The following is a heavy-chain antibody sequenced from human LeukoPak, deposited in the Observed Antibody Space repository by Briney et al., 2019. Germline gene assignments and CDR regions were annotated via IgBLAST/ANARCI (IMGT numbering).Heavy chain of an antibody. J-gene: IGHJ4*02. V-gene: IGHV3-73*01. CDR2: IRNKANNYAT. CDR3: ATSSNAYNDH. D-gene: IGHD5-24*01. Sequence: GGSLRLSCAASGFTFSGFSSHWVRQASGKGLEWVGRIRNKANNYATTYAASVRGRFTISRDDSKNTAYLQMNSLKTEDTALYYCATSSNAYNDHWGQGTLVTVSS. CDR1: GFTFSGFS.